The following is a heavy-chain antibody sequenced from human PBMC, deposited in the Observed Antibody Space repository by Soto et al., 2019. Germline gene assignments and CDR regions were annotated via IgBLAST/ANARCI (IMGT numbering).Heavy chain of an antibody. CDR3: AKVTFSGSYYPIDY. Sequence: EVQLLESGGGLVQPGGSLRLSCAASGFTFSSYAMSWVHQAPGKGLEWVSAISGSGGSTYYADSVKGRFTISRDNSKNTLYLQMNSLRAEDTAVYYCAKVTFSGSYYPIDYWGQGTLVTVSS. J-gene: IGHJ4*02. CDR1: GFTFSSYA. V-gene: IGHV3-23*01. D-gene: IGHD1-26*01. CDR2: ISGSGGST.